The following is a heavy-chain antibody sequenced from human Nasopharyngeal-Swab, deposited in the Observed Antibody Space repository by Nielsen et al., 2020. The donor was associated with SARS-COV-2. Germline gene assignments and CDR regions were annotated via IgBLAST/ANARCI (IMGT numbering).Heavy chain of an antibody. CDR1: GFTFSSYG. CDR2: IRYDGCNQ. D-gene: IGHD3-16*01. Sequence: GESLKISCAASGFTFSSYGMHWVRQAPGKGPEWVAFIRYDGCNQHYADSVKGRFTISRDSFKNTLYLQLNSLRAEDTAVYYCAKDHKMDSGGGVGYMDVWGKGTTVTVSS. V-gene: IGHV3-30*02. CDR3: AKDHKMDSGGGVGYMDV. J-gene: IGHJ6*03.